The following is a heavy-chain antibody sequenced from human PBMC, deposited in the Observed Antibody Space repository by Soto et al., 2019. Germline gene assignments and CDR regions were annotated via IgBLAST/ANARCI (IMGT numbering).Heavy chain of an antibody. J-gene: IGHJ4*02. V-gene: IGHV3-7*05. CDR3: ARGDDPPYSGSIFDY. Sequence: GGSLRLSCAASGFTFSSYWMSWVRQAPGKGLEWVANIKQDESEKYYVDSVKGRFTISRDNTKNSLYLQLNSLRADDTAVYYCARGDDPPYSGSIFDYWGQGTLVTVSS. CDR1: GFTFSSYW. CDR2: IKQDESEK. D-gene: IGHD5-12*01.